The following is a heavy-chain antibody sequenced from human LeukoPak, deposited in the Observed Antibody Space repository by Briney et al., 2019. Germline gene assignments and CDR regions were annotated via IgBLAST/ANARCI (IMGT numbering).Heavy chain of an antibody. Sequence: GESLKISCKGSGYSFTSYWIGWVRQMPGKGLEWMGIICPGDSDTRYSPSFQGQVTISADKSISTAYLQWSSLKASDTAMYYCATSGRGQSTHRYYFDYWGQGTLVTVSS. CDR3: ATSGRGQSTHRYYFDY. CDR1: GYSFTSYW. D-gene: IGHD3-10*01. CDR2: ICPGDSDT. J-gene: IGHJ4*02. V-gene: IGHV5-51*01.